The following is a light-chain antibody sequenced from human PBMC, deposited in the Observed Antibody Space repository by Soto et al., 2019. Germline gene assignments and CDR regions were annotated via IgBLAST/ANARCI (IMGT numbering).Light chain of an antibody. Sequence: EVVLTQSPGTLSLSPGERATLSCRASQSVSNNYLAWYQQKPGQAPRLLIFGSSDMATGIPDRFSGSGSGTDFTLNISRLEPEDFAMYYCQQYGSSPPYTFGLGTKLEIK. J-gene: IGKJ2*01. CDR3: QQYGSSPPYT. CDR1: QSVSNNY. V-gene: IGKV3-20*01. CDR2: GSS.